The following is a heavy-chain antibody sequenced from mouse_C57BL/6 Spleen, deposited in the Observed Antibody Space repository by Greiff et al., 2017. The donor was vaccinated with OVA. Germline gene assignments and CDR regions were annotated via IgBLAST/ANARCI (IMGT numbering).Heavy chain of an antibody. CDR2: IDPEDGDT. D-gene: IGHD1-1*01. V-gene: IGHV14-1*01. J-gene: IGHJ1*03. CDR1: GFNIKDYY. CDR3: TTSLGKNYGSLDWYFDV. Sequence: EVQLQQSGAELVRPGASVKLSCTASGFNIKDYYMHWVKQRPEQGLEWIGRIDPEDGDTEYAPKFQGKATMTADTSSNTAYLQLSSLTSEDTAVYYCTTSLGKNYGSLDWYFDVWGTGTTVTVSS.